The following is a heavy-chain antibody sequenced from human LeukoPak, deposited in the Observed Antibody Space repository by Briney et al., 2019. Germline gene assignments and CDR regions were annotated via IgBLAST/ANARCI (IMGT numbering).Heavy chain of an antibody. Sequence: GGSLRLSCAAGGFTFSNAWMHWVRQAPGKGLEWVGRIKRKTDGGTTDYAAPVKGRFTISRDDSKNTLYLQMNSLKTEDTAVYYCHPLSSRWDLFDYWGQGTLVTVSS. CDR2: IKRKTDGGTT. J-gene: IGHJ4*02. CDR1: GFTFSNAW. D-gene: IGHD6-13*01. V-gene: IGHV3-15*01. CDR3: HPLSSRWDLFDY.